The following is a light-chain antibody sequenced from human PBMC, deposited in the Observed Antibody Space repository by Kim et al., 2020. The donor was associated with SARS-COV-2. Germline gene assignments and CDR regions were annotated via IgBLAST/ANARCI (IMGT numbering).Light chain of an antibody. CDR1: SSNIERNT. CDR2: NNN. J-gene: IGLJ1*01. V-gene: IGLV1-44*01. CDR3: AAWDDRLQAYV. Sequence: GQRVTISCSGSSSNIERNTVNWYQQFPGTAPKRLIYNNNRRSSGVPDRFSGSKSGTSASLAIGWLQSEDEADYYCAAWDDRLQAYVFGTGTKVTVL.